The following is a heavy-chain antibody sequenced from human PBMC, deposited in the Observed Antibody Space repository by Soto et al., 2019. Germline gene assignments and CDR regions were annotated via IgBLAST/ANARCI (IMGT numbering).Heavy chain of an antibody. CDR1: GFSLSTSGVG. CDR2: IYWDDDK. CDR3: AHRRVRDLYFDY. J-gene: IGHJ4*02. V-gene: IGHV2-5*02. D-gene: IGHD2-21*02. Sequence: QITLKETGPTLVKPTQTLTLTCSFSGFSLSTSGVGVGWIRQPPGKALEWLALIYWDDDKRYNTSLMSRLAVTRDTSKDQVLLTLTDMAPVDTATYYCAHRRVRDLYFDYWGQGTPVTVSS.